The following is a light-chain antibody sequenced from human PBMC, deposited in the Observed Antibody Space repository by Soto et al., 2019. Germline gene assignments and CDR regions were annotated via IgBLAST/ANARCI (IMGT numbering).Light chain of an antibody. Sequence: EIVLTQSPATLSLSPGERATLSCRASQGVSSYLAWYQQKPGQAPRLLIYDASNRATGIPDRFSGSGSGADFTLTISRLEPEDFAVYYCQQYGSSPGTFGQGTKVDIK. V-gene: IGKV3-20*01. CDR3: QQYGSSPGT. J-gene: IGKJ1*01. CDR2: DAS. CDR1: QGVSSY.